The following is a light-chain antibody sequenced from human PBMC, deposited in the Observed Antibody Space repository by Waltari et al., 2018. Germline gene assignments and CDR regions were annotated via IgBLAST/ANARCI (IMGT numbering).Light chain of an antibody. J-gene: IGKJ2*01. CDR3: QQRSNWPPVYT. Sequence: DIVLTQSPATLSLSPGERATLSCSASQSVSSYLAWYQQKPGQAPRLLIYDASNRATGIPARFSGSGSGTDFTLTISSLEPEDFAVYFCQQRSNWPPVYTFGQGTKLDIK. CDR1: QSVSSY. CDR2: DAS. V-gene: IGKV3-11*01.